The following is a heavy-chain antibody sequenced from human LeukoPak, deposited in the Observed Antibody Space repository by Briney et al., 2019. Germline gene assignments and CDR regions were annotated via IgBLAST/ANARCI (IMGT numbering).Heavy chain of an antibody. V-gene: IGHV3-30-3*01. CDR2: ISYDGSNK. D-gene: IGHD3-3*01. Sequence: GRSLRLSCAASGFTFSSYAMHWVRQAPGKGLEWVAVISYDGSNKYYADSVKGRFTISRDNSKNTLYLQMNSLRAEDTAVYYCARDGPAGSGPGDGVIIWGQGTMVTVSS. J-gene: IGHJ3*02. CDR3: ARDGPAGSGPGDGVII. CDR1: GFTFSSYA.